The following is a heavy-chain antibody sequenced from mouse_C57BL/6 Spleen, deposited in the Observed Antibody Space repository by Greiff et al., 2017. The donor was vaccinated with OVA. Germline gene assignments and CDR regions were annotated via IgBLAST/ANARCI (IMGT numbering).Heavy chain of an antibody. D-gene: IGHD2-4*01. CDR3: ARDDDYDWFAY. Sequence: EVKLVESGGGLVKPGGSLKLSCEASGFTFSSYAMSWVRQTPGKRLEWVATISDGGSYTYYPDNVKGRFTISRDNAKNNLYLQISHLKSEDTAMYYCARDDDYDWFAYWGQGTLVTVSA. CDR2: ISDGGSYT. J-gene: IGHJ3*01. CDR1: GFTFSSYA. V-gene: IGHV5-4*01.